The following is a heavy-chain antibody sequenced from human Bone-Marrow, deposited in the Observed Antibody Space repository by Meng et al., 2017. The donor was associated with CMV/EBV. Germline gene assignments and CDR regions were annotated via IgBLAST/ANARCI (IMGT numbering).Heavy chain of an antibody. Sequence: GGSLRLSCAASGFTFSSYSMNWVRQAPGKGLEWVSSISSSSSYIYYADSVKGRFTISRDNAKNTLYLQMNSLRAEDTAVYYCAREVAGVAATAYYYYGTDFWGQGTTVTVSS. V-gene: IGHV3-21*01. CDR2: ISSSSSYI. CDR3: AREVAGVAATAYYYYGTDF. CDR1: GFTFSSYS. D-gene: IGHD2-15*01. J-gene: IGHJ6*02.